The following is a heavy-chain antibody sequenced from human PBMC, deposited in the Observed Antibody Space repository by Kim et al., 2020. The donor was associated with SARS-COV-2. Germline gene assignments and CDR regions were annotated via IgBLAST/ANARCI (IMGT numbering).Heavy chain of an antibody. CDR3: AKGHYVAYGGKPGFDY. Sequence: GGSLRLSCAASGFTFSSYGMHWVRQAPGKGLEWVAVISYDGSNKYYADSVKGRFTISRDNSKNTLYLQMNSLRAEDTAVYYCAKGHYVAYGGKPGFDYWGQGTLVTVSS. V-gene: IGHV3-30*18. CDR2: ISYDGSNK. CDR1: GFTFSSYG. J-gene: IGHJ4*02. D-gene: IGHD4-17*01.